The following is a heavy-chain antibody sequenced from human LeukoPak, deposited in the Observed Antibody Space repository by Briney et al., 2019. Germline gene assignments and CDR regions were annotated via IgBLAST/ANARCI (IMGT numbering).Heavy chain of an antibody. CDR1: GYTFTSYY. V-gene: IGHV1-46*03. J-gene: IGHJ4*02. Sequence: ASVKVSXKASGYTFTSYYMHWVRQAPGQGLEWMGIINPSGGSTSYAQKFQGRVTMTRDTSTSTVYMELSSLRSEDTAVYYCARDKVQTYYYASSGYYYTLLAFDYWGQGTLVTVSS. D-gene: IGHD3-22*01. CDR2: INPSGGST. CDR3: ARDKVQTYYYASSGYYYTLLAFDY.